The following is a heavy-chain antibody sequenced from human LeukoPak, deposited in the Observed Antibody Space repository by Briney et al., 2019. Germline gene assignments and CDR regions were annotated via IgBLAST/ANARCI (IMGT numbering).Heavy chain of an antibody. D-gene: IGHD6-13*01. J-gene: IGHJ4*02. CDR3: ARGLAAAGTRGPY. Sequence: GGSLRLSCATSRFIFSSDSMIWVRQAPGKGLEWVSSISSTGAYIYYADSLKGRFTISRDNAKNSLYLQMNSLGADDTAVYYCARGLAAAGTRGPYWGQGTLVTVSS. V-gene: IGHV3-21*01. CDR2: ISSTGAYI. CDR1: RFIFSSDS.